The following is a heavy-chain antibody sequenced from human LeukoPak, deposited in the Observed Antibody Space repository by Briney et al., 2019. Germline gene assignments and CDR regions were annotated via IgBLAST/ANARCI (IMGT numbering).Heavy chain of an antibody. CDR3: PKIEGYPFDY. Sequence: GESLQISSKGPGYTLTSYGIGWLRQMPGKGLEWMGIIYPGDSKSKYNPSLQGQVTISADKSISTAYLQWSSLKASDTPIYYCPKIEGYPFDYWGQGTLVTASS. V-gene: IGHV5-51*01. CDR1: GYTLTSYG. CDR2: IYPGDSKS. J-gene: IGHJ4*02. D-gene: IGHD5-12*01.